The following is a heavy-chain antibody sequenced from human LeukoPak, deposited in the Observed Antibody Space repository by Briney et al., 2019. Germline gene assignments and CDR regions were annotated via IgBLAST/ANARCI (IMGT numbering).Heavy chain of an antibody. CDR2: ISGSGGST. CDR3: AKNALVFAFAEFDF. D-gene: IGHD3-3*01. J-gene: IGHJ4*02. Sequence: GGSLRLSCAASGFTFSSYAMSWVRQAPGKGLEWVSAISGSGGSTDYADSVKGRFTISRDNSRNTMYLQMNSLRAEDTAVYYCAKNALVFAFAEFDFWGLGTLVTVSS. V-gene: IGHV3-23*01. CDR1: GFTFSSYA.